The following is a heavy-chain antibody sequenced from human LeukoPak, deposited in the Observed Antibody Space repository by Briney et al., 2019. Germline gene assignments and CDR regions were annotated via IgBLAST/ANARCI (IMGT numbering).Heavy chain of an antibody. CDR3: AREEGGATNSRGFDY. D-gene: IGHD1-26*01. V-gene: IGHV1-69*04. CDR1: GGTFSSYA. Sequence: GASVKVSCKASGGTFSSYAISWVRQAPGQGLEWMGRIIPILGIANYAQKFQGRVTITADKSTSTAYMELSSLRSEDTAVYYCAREEGGATNSRGFDYWGQGTLVTVSS. CDR2: IIPILGIA. J-gene: IGHJ4*02.